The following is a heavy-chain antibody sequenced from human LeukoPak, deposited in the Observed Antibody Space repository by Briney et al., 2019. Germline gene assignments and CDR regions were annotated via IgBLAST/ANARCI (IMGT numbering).Heavy chain of an antibody. CDR2: IIPIFGTA. CDR3: ARDREIIAAGNWFDP. CDR1: GGTFSSYA. D-gene: IGHD6-13*01. J-gene: IGHJ5*02. Sequence: ASVKVSCKASGGTFSSYAISWVRQAPGQGLEWMGRIIPIFGTANYAQKFQGRVTITTDESTSTAYMELSSLRSEDTAVYYCARDREIIAAGNWFDPWGQGTLVTVS. V-gene: IGHV1-69*05.